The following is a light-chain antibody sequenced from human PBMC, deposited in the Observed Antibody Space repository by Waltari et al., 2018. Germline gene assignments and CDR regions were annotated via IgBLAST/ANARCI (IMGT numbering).Light chain of an antibody. J-gene: IGLJ2*01. CDR2: GNN. CDR3: AAWDDRLRGVV. V-gene: IGLV1-47*01. Sequence: QSLLTQPPSASGTPGQRVTIPCSGRSPHIGSYYVYWYQQLPGTAPKLLIDGNNQRPSGVPDRFSGSKSGTSGSLAISGLRSEDEADYYCAAWDDRLRGVVFGGGTKLTV. CDR1: SPHIGSYY.